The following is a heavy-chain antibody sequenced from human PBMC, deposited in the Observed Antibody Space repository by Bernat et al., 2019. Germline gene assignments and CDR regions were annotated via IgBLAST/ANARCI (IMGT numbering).Heavy chain of an antibody. CDR3: ARRQSRTGPEY. D-gene: IGHD2-8*02. V-gene: IGHV5-51*01. J-gene: IGHJ4*02. Sequence: EVQLVQSGAEVKKPGESLKISCKGSGYSFTSYWIGWVRQMPGKGLEWMGINYPGDSDTRYSPSFQGNVTMSADKSISTAYLQLISLKASDTAMYYCARRQSRTGPEYWGQGTLVTVSS. CDR2: NYPGDSDT. CDR1: GYSFTSYW.